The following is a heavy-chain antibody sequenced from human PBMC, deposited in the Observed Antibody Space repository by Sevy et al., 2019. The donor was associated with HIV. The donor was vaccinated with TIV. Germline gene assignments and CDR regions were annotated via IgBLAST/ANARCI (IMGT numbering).Heavy chain of an antibody. Sequence: GGFLRLSCAASGFTFSSYAMSWVRQAPGKGLEWLSAISGSGASTYYADSVKGRFTISRDNSKNTLYLQMNSLRAEDTALYYYAKEAPWYNYDSSGSFDHWGQGTLVTVSS. CDR3: AKEAPWYNYDSSGSFDH. J-gene: IGHJ4*02. V-gene: IGHV3-23*01. CDR1: GFTFSSYA. D-gene: IGHD3-22*01. CDR2: ISGSGAST.